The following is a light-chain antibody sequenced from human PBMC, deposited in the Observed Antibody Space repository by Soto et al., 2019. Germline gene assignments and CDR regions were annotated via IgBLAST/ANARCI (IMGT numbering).Light chain of an antibody. Sequence: QSVLTQPAPVSGSPGQSITVSCTGTSSDVGGYNYVSWYQQHPGKAPKIMIYEVSNRPSGVSNRFSGSKSGNTASLTISGLQAEDEADYYCSSYTSRSTLNYVFGTGTKVTVL. J-gene: IGLJ1*01. CDR1: SSDVGGYNY. CDR3: SSYTSRSTLNYV. V-gene: IGLV2-14*01. CDR2: EVS.